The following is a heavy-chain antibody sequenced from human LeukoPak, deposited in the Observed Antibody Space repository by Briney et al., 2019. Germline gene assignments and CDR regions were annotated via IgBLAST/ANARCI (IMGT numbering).Heavy chain of an antibody. CDR3: ARDLFRDNWNDVGWFDP. V-gene: IGHV4-4*07. CDR1: GGSIGSYY. D-gene: IGHD1-1*01. J-gene: IGHJ5*02. CDR2: IYASGST. Sequence: SETLSLTCTVSGGSIGSYYWSWIRQPAGKGLEWIGRIYASGSTNYNPSLKSRVTMSVDTSKNQFSLKLSSVTAADTAVYYCARDLFRDNWNDVGWFDPWGQGTLVTVSS.